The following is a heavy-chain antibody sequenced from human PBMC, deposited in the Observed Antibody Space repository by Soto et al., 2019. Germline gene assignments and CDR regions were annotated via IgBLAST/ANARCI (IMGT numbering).Heavy chain of an antibody. CDR1: GGSISSGGYS. V-gene: IGHV4-30-2*01. D-gene: IGHD3-10*01. J-gene: IGHJ4*02. Sequence: NPSETLSLTCAVSGGSISSGGYSWSWIRQPPGKGLEWIGYIYHSGSTYYNPSLKSRVTISVDRSKNQFSLKLSSVTAADTAVYYCASEVRGAPHYWGQGTLVTVSS. CDR2: IYHSGST. CDR3: ASEVRGAPHY.